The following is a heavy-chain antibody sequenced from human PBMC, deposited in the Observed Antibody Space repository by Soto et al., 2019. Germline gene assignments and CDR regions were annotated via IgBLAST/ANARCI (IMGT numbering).Heavy chain of an antibody. J-gene: IGHJ5*02. D-gene: IGHD3-3*01. CDR2: INAGNGNT. V-gene: IGHV1-3*01. CDR1: GYTFTSYA. Sequence: ASVKVSCKASGYTFTSYAMHWVRQAPGQRLEWMGWINAGNGNTKYSQKFQGRVTITRDTSASTAYMELSSLRSEDTAVYYCARAYYDFWSGYYSWSGVDPWGQGTLVTVSS. CDR3: ARAYYDFWSGYYSWSGVDP.